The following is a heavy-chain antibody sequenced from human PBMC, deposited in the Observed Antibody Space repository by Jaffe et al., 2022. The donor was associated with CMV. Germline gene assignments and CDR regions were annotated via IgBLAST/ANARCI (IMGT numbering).Heavy chain of an antibody. V-gene: IGHV4-39*01. CDR3: ATRRPDRSHDY. CDR1: GGSISSSSYY. J-gene: IGHJ4*02. Sequence: QLQLQESGPGLVKPSETLSLTCTVSGGSISSSSYYWGWIRQPPGKGLEWIGSIYYSGSTYYNPSLKSRVTISVDTSKNQFSLKLSSVTAADTAVYYCATRRPDRSHDYWGQGTLVTVSS. CDR2: IYYSGST.